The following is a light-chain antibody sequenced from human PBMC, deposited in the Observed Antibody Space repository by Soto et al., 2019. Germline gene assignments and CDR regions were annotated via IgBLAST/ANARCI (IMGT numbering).Light chain of an antibody. J-gene: IGKJ2*01. CDR3: QQYNNWPPYT. CDR2: GAS. V-gene: IGKV3-15*01. CDR1: QSVSSN. Sequence: EIVMTQSPATLSVSPGERVTLSCWASQSVSSNLAWYQQKPGQAPRLLIYGASTRAPGIPARFSGSGSGTEFTLTISSLQSEDFAVYYCQQYNNWPPYTFGQGTKLEIK.